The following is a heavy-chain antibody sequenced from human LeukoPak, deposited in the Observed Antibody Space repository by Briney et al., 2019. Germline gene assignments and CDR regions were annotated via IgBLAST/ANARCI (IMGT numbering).Heavy chain of an antibody. Sequence: PGGSLRLSCAASGFTFSSYGMHWVRQAPGKGLEWVAVIWYDGSNKYYADSVKGRFTISRDNSKNTLYLQMNSLRAEDTAVYYCARDVFKKGTPGAFDIWGQGTMVTVSS. CDR2: IWYDGSNK. CDR1: GFTFSSYG. D-gene: IGHD1-7*01. J-gene: IGHJ3*02. V-gene: IGHV3-33*01. CDR3: ARDVFKKGTPGAFDI.